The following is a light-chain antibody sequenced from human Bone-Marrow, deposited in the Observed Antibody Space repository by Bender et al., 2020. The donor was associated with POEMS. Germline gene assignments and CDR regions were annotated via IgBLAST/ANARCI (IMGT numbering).Light chain of an antibody. CDR2: DVN. V-gene: IGLV2-14*03. CDR1: SSDVGTYDF. Sequence: QSALTQPASVSGSPGQSITISCAGTSSDVGTYDFVSWYQQHPDKAPKLLIFDVNIRPSGLSNRFSGSKSGNTASLSISGLQADDEADYYCTSYTTTSTLVFGTGTRVTVL. CDR3: TSYTTTSTLV. J-gene: IGLJ1*01.